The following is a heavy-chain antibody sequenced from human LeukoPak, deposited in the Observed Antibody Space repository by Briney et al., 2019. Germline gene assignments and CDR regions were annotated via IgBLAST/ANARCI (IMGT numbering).Heavy chain of an antibody. D-gene: IGHD2-2*01. CDR3: ASLIVVVPAAISRFDY. CDR1: GFTFSSYA. Sequence: GRSLRLSCAASGFTFSSYAMHWVRQAPGKGLKWVAVISYDGSNKYYADSVKGRFTISRDNSKNTLCLQMNSLRAEDTAVYYCASLIVVVPAAISRFDYWGQGTLVTVSS. CDR2: ISYDGSNK. J-gene: IGHJ4*02. V-gene: IGHV3-30-3*01.